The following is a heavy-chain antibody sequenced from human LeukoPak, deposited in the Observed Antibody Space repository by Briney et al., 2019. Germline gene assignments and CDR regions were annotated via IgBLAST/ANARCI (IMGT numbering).Heavy chain of an antibody. V-gene: IGHV3-30*18. J-gene: IGHJ4*02. CDR2: ISYDGSNK. Sequence: GGSLRLSCAASGFTFSTSSLHWVRQAPGKGLEWVAVISYDGSNKFYADSEKGRFTISRDNSKNTLYLQMNSLRAEDTAVYYCAKDQGYCSSTSCYSFDYWGQGTLVSVSS. CDR1: GFTFSTSS. CDR3: AKDQGYCSSTSCYSFDY. D-gene: IGHD2-2*01.